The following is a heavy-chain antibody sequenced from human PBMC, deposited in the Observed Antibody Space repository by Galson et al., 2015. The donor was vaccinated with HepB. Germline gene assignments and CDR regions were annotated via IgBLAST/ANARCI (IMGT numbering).Heavy chain of an antibody. Sequence: SLRLSCAASGFTFSGSAMHWVRQASGKGLEWVGRIRSKSNSYATAYAASVKGRFTLSRDDSKNTAYLQMNSLKTEDTAVYYCIASGNYYDSSGSWNWGQGTLVTVSS. J-gene: IGHJ4*02. D-gene: IGHD3-22*01. V-gene: IGHV3-73*01. CDR2: IRSKSNSYAT. CDR3: IASGNYYDSSGSWN. CDR1: GFTFSGSA.